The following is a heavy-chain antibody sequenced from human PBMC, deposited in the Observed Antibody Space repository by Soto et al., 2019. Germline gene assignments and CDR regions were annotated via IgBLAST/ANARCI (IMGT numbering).Heavy chain of an antibody. J-gene: IGHJ4*02. D-gene: IGHD5-12*01. CDR3: APVSGYERSVDY. CDR2: IYYSGST. Sequence: PSETLSLTCTVSGGSISSGDYYWSWIRQPPGKGLEWIGYIYYSGSTYYNPSLKSRVTISVDTSKNRCSLKLSSVTAADTDVYYCAPVSGYERSVDYWGQGTLVTASS. V-gene: IGHV4-30-4*01. CDR1: GGSISSGDYY.